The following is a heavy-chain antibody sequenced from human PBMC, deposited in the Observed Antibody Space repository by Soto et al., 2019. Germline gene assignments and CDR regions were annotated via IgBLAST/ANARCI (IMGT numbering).Heavy chain of an antibody. CDR2: IIPIFGTA. J-gene: IGHJ6*02. V-gene: IGHV1-69*12. CDR3: ARARCISPRCVGSVGMDV. CDR1: GGTFSSYA. D-gene: IGHD2-2*01. Sequence: QVQLVQSGAEVKKPGSSVKVSCKASGGTFSSYAISWVRQAPGQGLEWMGGIIPIFGTAHYAQKFQGRVTITADEAPRTASMDLSSLRSEDTAVYYCARARCISPRCVGSVGMDVWGQGTTVTVSS.